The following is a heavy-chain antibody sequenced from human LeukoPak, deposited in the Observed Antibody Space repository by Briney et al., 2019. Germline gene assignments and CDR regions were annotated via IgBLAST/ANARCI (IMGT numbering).Heavy chain of an antibody. J-gene: IGHJ4*02. CDR1: GYTFTSYA. Sequence: ASVKVSCKASGYTFTSYAMHWVRQAPGQRLEWMGWINAGNGNTKYSQKFQGRVTITRDTSASTAYMELSSLRSEDTAVYYCARGAIMITFGGVIAPPLFDYWGQGTLVTVSS. CDR2: INAGNGNT. CDR3: ARGAIMITFGGVIAPPLFDY. V-gene: IGHV1-3*01. D-gene: IGHD3-16*02.